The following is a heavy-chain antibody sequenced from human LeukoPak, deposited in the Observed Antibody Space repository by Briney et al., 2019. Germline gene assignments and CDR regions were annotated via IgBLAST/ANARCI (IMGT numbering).Heavy chain of an antibody. V-gene: IGHV3-23*01. CDR2: LNGGRT. CDR1: GFTFSNYA. D-gene: IGHD2-2*03. J-gene: IGHJ4*02. Sequence: GGSLRLSCVASGFTFSNYAMSWVRQAPGKGLEWIAALNGGRTFFQDSVRGRFTISRDNSKNTLYLQLNSLRGDDTAVYYCVKEVTGYGYFDYWGRGTLVTVSS. CDR3: VKEVTGYGYFDY.